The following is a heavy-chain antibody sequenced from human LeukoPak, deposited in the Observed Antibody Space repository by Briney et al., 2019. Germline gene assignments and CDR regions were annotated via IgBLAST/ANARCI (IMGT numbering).Heavy chain of an antibody. V-gene: IGHV4-34*01. J-gene: IGHJ5*02. D-gene: IGHD3-3*01. CDR3: ARENVLRFLEWLYPRGWFDP. CDR2: INHSGST. Sequence: SETLSLTCAVYGGSFSGYYWSWIRQPPGKGLEWIGEINHSGSTNYNPSLKSRVTISADTSKNQFSLKLSSVTAADTAVYYCARENVLRFLEWLYPRGWFDPWGQGTLVTVSS. CDR1: GGSFSGYY.